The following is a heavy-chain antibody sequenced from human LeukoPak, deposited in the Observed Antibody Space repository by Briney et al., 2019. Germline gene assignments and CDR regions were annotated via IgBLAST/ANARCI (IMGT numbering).Heavy chain of an antibody. CDR2: ITGSGGST. CDR3: AKGDYGDCY. CDR1: GFTFSSYA. D-gene: IGHD4-17*01. V-gene: IGHV3-23*01. Sequence: GGSLRLSYAASGFTFSSYAMAWVRQAPGKGLEWVSAITGSGGSTYYADSVKGRFTISRDNSKNTLYMQMSSLRAEDTAVYYCAKGDYGDCYWGQGTLVTVSS. J-gene: IGHJ4*02.